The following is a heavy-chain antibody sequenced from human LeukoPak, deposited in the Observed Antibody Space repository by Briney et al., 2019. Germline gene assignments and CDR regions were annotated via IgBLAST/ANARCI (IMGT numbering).Heavy chain of an antibody. J-gene: IGHJ4*02. CDR2: INPNSGGT. Sequence: ASVKVSCKASGYTFTGYYMHWVRQAPGQGLEWMGWINPNSGGTNYAQKFQGRVTMTRDTSISTAYMELSRLRSDDTAVYYCARGSHVQYCSGGSCYLPFDYCGQGALVTVSS. CDR1: GYTFTGYY. D-gene: IGHD2-15*01. CDR3: ARGSHVQYCSGGSCYLPFDY. V-gene: IGHV1-2*02.